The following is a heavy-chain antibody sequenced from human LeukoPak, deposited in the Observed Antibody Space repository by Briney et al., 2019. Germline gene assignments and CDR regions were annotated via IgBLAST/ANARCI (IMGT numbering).Heavy chain of an antibody. CDR2: TYYRSKWYN. Sequence: SQTLSLTCAISGDSVSSNSAAWNWIRQSPSRGLEWLGRTYYRSKWYNDYAVSVKSRITINPDTSKNQFSLQLNSVTPEDTAVYYCARGLEDNWNGPENNWFDPWGQGTLVTVSS. V-gene: IGHV6-1*01. D-gene: IGHD1-20*01. CDR3: ARGLEDNWNGPENNWFDP. CDR1: GDSVSSNSAA. J-gene: IGHJ5*02.